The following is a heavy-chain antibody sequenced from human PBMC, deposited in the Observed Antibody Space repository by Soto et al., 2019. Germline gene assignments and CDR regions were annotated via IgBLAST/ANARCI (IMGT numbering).Heavy chain of an antibody. V-gene: IGHV4-4*02. J-gene: IGHJ6*03. CDR2: IYHSGSN. D-gene: IGHD2-8*01. CDR3: ATSTVWCYSARDYYYMDG. CDR1: SGSISSSNW. Sequence: QVQLQESGPGLVKPSGTLSLTCAVSSGSISSSNWWSWVRQPPGKGLEWIGEIYHSGSNNYNPSLKSRVTISVDNSKDRFPLKRGSVPAADSAADYCATSTVWCYSARDYYYMDGWGKGTTVTVSS.